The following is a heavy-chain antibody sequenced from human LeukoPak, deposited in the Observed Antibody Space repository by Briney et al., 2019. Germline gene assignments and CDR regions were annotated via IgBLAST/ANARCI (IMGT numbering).Heavy chain of an antibody. Sequence: KPSETLSLTCNVSGASIRSYHWSWIRQFPGKGLEWIGDIYTSGRTNYNPSLKSRVTIPLDTSKNQFSLKLTFVTAADTAVYYCARDHHSSVSFDIWGQGTMVTVSS. J-gene: IGHJ3*02. D-gene: IGHD3-22*01. V-gene: IGHV4-4*08. CDR3: ARDHHSSVSFDI. CDR2: IYTSGRT. CDR1: GASIRSYH.